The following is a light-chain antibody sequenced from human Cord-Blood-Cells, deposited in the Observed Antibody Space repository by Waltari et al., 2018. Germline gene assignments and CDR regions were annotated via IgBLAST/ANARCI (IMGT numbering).Light chain of an antibody. Sequence: QSALTKPRSVSGSPGPSVTISCTGTSSDVGGYNYVSWYQQHPGKAPKLMIYDVSKRPSVVPDRFSGSKSGNTASLTISGLQAEDEADYYCCSYAGSYTVFGGGTKLTVL. CDR2: DVS. V-gene: IGLV2-11*01. CDR3: CSYAGSYTV. CDR1: SSDVGGYNY. J-gene: IGLJ2*01.